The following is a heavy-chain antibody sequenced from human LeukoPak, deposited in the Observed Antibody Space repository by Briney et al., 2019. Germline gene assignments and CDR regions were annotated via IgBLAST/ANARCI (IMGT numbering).Heavy chain of an antibody. J-gene: IGHJ4*02. CDR3: AKRTKGVKEDY. CDR1: GFTFSTYA. V-gene: IGHV3-23*01. D-gene: IGHD3-10*01. CDR2: ISGSGGST. Sequence: GGSLRLSCAASGFTFSTYAMSWVRQAPGKGVEWVSAISGSGGSTYYADSVKGRLTISRDNSKNTLYLQMTSLRAEDTAVYYCAKRTKGVKEDYWGQGTLVTVSS.